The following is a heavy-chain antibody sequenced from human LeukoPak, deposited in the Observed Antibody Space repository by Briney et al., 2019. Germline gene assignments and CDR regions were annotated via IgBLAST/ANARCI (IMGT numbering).Heavy chain of an antibody. CDR2: ISSSSSYI. CDR3: ARPPSYSSGWYGEGY. V-gene: IGHV3-21*01. CDR1: GFTFGSYS. D-gene: IGHD6-19*01. Sequence: GGSLRLSCAASGFTFGSYSMNWVRQGPGKGLEWVSSISSSSSYIYYADSVKGRFTISRDNAKNSLYLQMNSLRAEDTAVYYCARPPSYSSGWYGEGYWGQGTLVTVSS. J-gene: IGHJ4*02.